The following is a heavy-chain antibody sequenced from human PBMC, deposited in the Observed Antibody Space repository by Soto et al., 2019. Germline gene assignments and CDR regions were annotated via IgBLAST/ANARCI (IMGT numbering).Heavy chain of an antibody. CDR3: PRPGMEQLEVFDY. Sequence: EVQLVESGGGLVKPGGSLRLSCAASGFTFSNAWMNWVRQAPGKGLEWVGRIKSRTDGGTTDYAAPVKGRFTISRDGSKSPLYLQMSSLKADDAAVYYCPRPGMEQLEVFDYWGRGTLVTVSS. D-gene: IGHD6-6*01. J-gene: IGHJ4*02. CDR1: GFTFSNAW. CDR2: IKSRTDGGTT. V-gene: IGHV3-15*07.